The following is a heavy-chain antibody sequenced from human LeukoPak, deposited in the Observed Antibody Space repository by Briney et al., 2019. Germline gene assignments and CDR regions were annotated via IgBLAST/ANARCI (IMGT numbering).Heavy chain of an antibody. D-gene: IGHD2-8*01. CDR1: GXTXSSYG. CDR3: ARDVGFRTGLIDY. V-gene: IGHV3-33*01. CDR2: IWYDGTNK. Sequence: LRLXXXASGXTXSSYGXHWVRQAPGKGLEWVAVIWYDGTNKYYADSVQGRFTISRDNSKNALYLQMNSLRAEDTAMYYCARDVGFRTGLIDYWGQGTLVTVSS. J-gene: IGHJ4*02.